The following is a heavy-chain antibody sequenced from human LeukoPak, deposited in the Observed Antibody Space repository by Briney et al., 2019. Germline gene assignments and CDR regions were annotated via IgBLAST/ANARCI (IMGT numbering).Heavy chain of an antibody. J-gene: IGHJ4*02. CDR2: INQDASDK. Sequence: GGSLRLSCAASGFTFSSYWMSWVRQAPGKGLEWVANINQDASDKDSVDSVKGRFTISRDNAKNSLYLQMNSLRAEDTAVYYCARHRVGGILFDYWGQGTLVTVSS. CDR1: GFTFSSYW. V-gene: IGHV3-7*02. D-gene: IGHD6-19*01. CDR3: ARHRVGGILFDY.